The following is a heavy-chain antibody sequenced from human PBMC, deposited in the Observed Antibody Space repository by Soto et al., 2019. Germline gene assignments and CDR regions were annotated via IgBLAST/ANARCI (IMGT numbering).Heavy chain of an antibody. Sequence: EVQLLESGGGLVHPGGSRRLSCAASGFTFSNYAMHWVRQAPGKGLEGVSAGGVNGGGTYYADSVQGRFTFSRDSSKNTVQLQMNSLRAEDTVIYYCAKDARDVYKSQLGPFDYWGQGTLLTVSS. CDR1: GFTFSNYA. CDR2: GGVNGGGT. D-gene: IGHD7-27*01. CDR3: AKDARDVYKSQLGPFDY. J-gene: IGHJ4*02. V-gene: IGHV3-23*01.